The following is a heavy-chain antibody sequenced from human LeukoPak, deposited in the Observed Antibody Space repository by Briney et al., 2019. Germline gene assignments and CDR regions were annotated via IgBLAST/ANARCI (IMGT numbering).Heavy chain of an antibody. D-gene: IGHD6-19*01. V-gene: IGHV1-2*02. CDR3: ARDPSGGWYYFDY. CDR2: INPNSGGT. CDR1: GYTFTRYY. J-gene: IGHJ4*02. Sequence: ASVKVSCKASGYTFTRYYMHWVRQAPGQGEEWRGWINPNSGGTNYAQKFQGRVTMTRDTSISTAYMELSRLRSDDTAVYYCARDPSGGWYYFDYWGQGTLVTVSS.